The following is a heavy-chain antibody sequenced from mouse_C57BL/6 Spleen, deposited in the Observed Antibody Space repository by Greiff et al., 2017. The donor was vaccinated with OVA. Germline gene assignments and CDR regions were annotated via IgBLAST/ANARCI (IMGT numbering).Heavy chain of an antibody. CDR1: GYAFSSSW. Sequence: QVQLQQSGPELVKPGASVKISCKASGYAFSSSWMNWVKQRPGKGLEWIGRIYPGDGDTNYNGKFKGKATLTADKSSSTAYMQLSSLTSEDSAVYFCARGYYYGSRSFDYWGQGTTLTVSS. CDR3: ARGYYYGSRSFDY. J-gene: IGHJ2*01. V-gene: IGHV1-82*01. D-gene: IGHD1-1*01. CDR2: IYPGDGDT.